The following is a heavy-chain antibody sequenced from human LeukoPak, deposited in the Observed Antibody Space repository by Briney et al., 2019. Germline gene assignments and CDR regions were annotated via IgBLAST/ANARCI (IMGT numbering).Heavy chain of an antibody. J-gene: IGHJ3*02. CDR1: GGSINSYY. CDR3: ARDHAPNYYGSGPTADAFDI. CDR2: IYHSGST. D-gene: IGHD3-10*01. V-gene: IGHV4-59*12. Sequence: SETLSLTCTVSGGSINSYYWSWIRQPPGKGLEYIGYIYHSGSTNYNPSLKSRVTISVDTSKNQFSLKLSSVTAADTAVYYCARDHAPNYYGSGPTADAFDIWGQGTMVTVSS.